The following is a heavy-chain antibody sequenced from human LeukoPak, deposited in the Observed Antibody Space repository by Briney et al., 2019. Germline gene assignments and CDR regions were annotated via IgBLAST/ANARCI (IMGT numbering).Heavy chain of an antibody. CDR2: IIPIFGTA. CDR3: ARVSGYYDFWSGYYKENPNYYYYMDV. V-gene: IGHV1-69*05. J-gene: IGHJ6*03. Sequence: ASVKVSCKASGGTFSSYAISWVRQAPGQGLEWMGGIIPIFGTANYAQKFQGRVTITTDESTSTAYMELSSLRSEDTAVYYCARVSGYYDFWSGYYKENPNYYYYMDVWGKGTTVTVSS. D-gene: IGHD3-3*01. CDR1: GGTFSSYA.